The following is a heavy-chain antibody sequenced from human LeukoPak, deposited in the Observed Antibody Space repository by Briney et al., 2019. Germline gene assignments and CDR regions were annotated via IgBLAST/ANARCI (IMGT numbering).Heavy chain of an antibody. Sequence: GGSLRLSCATSGFTFSSYGFHWVRQAPIKGLEWVAVIWYDGSKKYYADSVKGRFTISRDDSKNTVYLQMDSLRAEDTAVYYCASPLHDYGGNSDWGQGTLVTVSS. V-gene: IGHV3-33*01. J-gene: IGHJ4*02. D-gene: IGHD4-23*01. CDR3: ASPLHDYGGNSD. CDR2: IWYDGSKK. CDR1: GFTFSSYG.